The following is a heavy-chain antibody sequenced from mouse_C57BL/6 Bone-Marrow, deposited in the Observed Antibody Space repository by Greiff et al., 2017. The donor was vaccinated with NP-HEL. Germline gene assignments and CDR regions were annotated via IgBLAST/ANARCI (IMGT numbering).Heavy chain of an antibody. D-gene: IGHD1-1*01. CDR1: GYAFSSSW. J-gene: IGHJ1*01. CDR2: IYPGDGDT. Sequence: VQLHQSGPELVKPGASVKISCKASGYAFSSSWMNWVKQRPGKGLEWIGRIYPGDGDTNYNGKFKGKATLTADKSSSTAYMQLSSLTSEDSAFYSCEREYYGSVWYFGVWGPGTTVTVSS. V-gene: IGHV1-82*01. CDR3: EREYYGSVWYFGV.